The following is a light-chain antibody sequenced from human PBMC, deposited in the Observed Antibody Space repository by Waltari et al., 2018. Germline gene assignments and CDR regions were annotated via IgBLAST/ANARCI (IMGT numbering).Light chain of an antibody. CDR1: QSLVHSDGNNY. V-gene: IGKV2-30*02. CDR3: MQSIHWAWT. CDR2: RVS. Sequence: DVVMTQSPLSLPVTPGEPASISCRSSQSLVHSDGNNYLNWFQQKPGQSPRRLIYRVSNRASGVPDRFSGSGSGTDFTLKISRVEAEDVGIYYCMQSIHWAWTFGQGTRVESK. J-gene: IGKJ1*01.